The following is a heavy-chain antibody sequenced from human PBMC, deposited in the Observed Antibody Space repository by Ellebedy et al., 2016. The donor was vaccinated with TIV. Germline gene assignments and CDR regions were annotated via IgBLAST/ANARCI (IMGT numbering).Heavy chain of an antibody. CDR1: GGTFNKYS. D-gene: IGHD3-16*01. CDR3: GRVLGSYGWFDP. J-gene: IGHJ5*02. Sequence: AASVKVSCKASGGTFNKYSINWVRQAPGQGLEWMGGIIPLLATTKYAEKFQGRVTITADESTSTAYMELSSLRSEDTAVYYCGRVLGSYGWFDPWGQGTLVTVSS. CDR2: IIPLLATT. V-gene: IGHV1-69*13.